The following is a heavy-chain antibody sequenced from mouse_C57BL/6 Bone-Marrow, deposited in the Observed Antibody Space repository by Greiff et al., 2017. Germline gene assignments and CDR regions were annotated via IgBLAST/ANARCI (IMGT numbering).Heavy chain of an antibody. V-gene: IGHV5-4*01. CDR2: ISDGGSYT. J-gene: IGHJ3*01. CDR1: GFTFSSYA. CDR3: PRETWDFAY. Sequence: EVKLVESGGGLVKPGGSLKLSCAASGFTFSSYAMSWVRQTPEKRLEWVATISDGGSYTYYPDNVKGRFTISRDNAKNNLYLQMSHLKSEDTAMYYCPRETWDFAYWGKGMLVTVS. D-gene: IGHD4-1*01.